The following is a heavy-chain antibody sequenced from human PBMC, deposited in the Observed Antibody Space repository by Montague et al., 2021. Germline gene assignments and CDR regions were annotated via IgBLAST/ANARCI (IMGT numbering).Heavy chain of an antibody. J-gene: IGHJ4*02. V-gene: IGHV4-38-2*02. CDR2: IFHSGST. D-gene: IGHD2-15*01. Sequence: SETLSLTCTVSGYSITSGYYWGLIRPPPGKGLEWIGIIFHSGSTYYNPSLKSRVTISVDTSKNQFSLKLTSVTAADTALYYCARDREAVPFDYWGQGTLVTVSS. CDR1: GYSITSGYY. CDR3: ARDREAVPFDY.